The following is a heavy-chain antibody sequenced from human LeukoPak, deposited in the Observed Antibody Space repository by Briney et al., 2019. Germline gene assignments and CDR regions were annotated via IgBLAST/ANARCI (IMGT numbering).Heavy chain of an antibody. CDR2: IKTDGSST. D-gene: IGHD5-18*01. Sequence: GGSLRFSCAASGFTFSNYWRHWVRQAPGKGLVWVSRIKTDGSSTFYADSVKGRFTISRDNAKNTMYLQMNSLRVEDTAVYYCVSDTALGYWGQGTLVTVSS. V-gene: IGHV3-74*01. CDR1: GFTFSNYW. J-gene: IGHJ4*02. CDR3: VSDTALGY.